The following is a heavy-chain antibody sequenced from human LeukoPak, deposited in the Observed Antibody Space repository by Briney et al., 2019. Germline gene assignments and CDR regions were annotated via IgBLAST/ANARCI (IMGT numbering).Heavy chain of an antibody. V-gene: IGHV4-59*01. J-gene: IGHJ4*02. CDR2: MYNSGST. D-gene: IGHD4-17*01. CDR3: ARGIESYGDYGY. CDR1: GGSISGSY. Sequence: SETLSLTCTVSGGSISGSYWSWIRQPPGKGLEWIAYMYNSGSTNYNPSLKSRVTISIDTSKNQFSLKLSSLTAADSAIYYCARGIESYGDYGYWGQGILVTVSS.